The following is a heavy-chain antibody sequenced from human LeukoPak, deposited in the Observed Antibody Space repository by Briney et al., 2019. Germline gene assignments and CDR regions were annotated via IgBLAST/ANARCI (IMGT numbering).Heavy chain of an antibody. CDR3: ARGYSSSWYGAPNYFDY. CDR2: ISSSGSTI. J-gene: IGHJ4*02. Sequence: GGSLRLSCAASGFTFSSYSMNWVRQAPGKGLEWVSYISSSGSTIYYADSVKGRSTISRDNAKNSLYLQMNSLRAEDTAVYYCARGYSSSWYGAPNYFDYWGQGTLVTVSS. CDR1: GFTFSSYS. V-gene: IGHV3-48*04. D-gene: IGHD6-13*01.